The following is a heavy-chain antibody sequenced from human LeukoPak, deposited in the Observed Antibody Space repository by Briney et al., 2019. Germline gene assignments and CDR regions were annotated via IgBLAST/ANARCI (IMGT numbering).Heavy chain of an antibody. D-gene: IGHD5-18*01. CDR3: ARYEPPPHSYGYDSYYYYYMDV. CDR1: GYTFTGYY. CDR2: INPNSGGT. Sequence: ASVKVSCKASGYTFTGYYMHWVRQAPGQGLEWMGWINPNSGGTNYAQKFQGRVTMTRDTSISTAYMELSRLRSDDTAVYYCARYEPPPHSYGYDSYYYYYMDVWGKGTTVTVSS. J-gene: IGHJ6*03. V-gene: IGHV1-2*02.